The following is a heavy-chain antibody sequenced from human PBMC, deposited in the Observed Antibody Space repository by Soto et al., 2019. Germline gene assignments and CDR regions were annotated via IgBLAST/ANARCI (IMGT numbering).Heavy chain of an antibody. D-gene: IGHD2-2*01. J-gene: IGHJ4*02. Sequence: SETLSLTCTVSGGSISSYYWGWIRQPAGKGLEWIGRMFVSGSTNYNPSLKSRITMSIDTSKNQFSLKLTSVTAADTAVYYCVAVSHAMKYLDYWGQGPLVTVSS. V-gene: IGHV4-4*07. CDR3: VAVSHAMKYLDY. CDR1: GGSISSYY. CDR2: MFVSGST.